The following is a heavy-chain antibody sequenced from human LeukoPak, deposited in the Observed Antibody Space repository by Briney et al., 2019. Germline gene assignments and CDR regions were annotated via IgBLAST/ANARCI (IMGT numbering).Heavy chain of an antibody. CDR2: INPNSGGT. CDR3: ARVQVYYYYMDV. Sequence: ASVKVSCKASGYTFTGYYMHWVRQAPGQGLEWMGWINPNSGGTNYAQKFQGRVTMTRDTSISTAYMELSSLRSEDTAVYYCARVQVYYYYMDVWGEGTTVTISS. V-gene: IGHV1-2*02. CDR1: GYTFTGYY. J-gene: IGHJ6*03.